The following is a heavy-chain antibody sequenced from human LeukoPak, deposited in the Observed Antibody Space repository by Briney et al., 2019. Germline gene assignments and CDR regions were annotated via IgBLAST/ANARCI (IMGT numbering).Heavy chain of an antibody. V-gene: IGHV4-59*12. CDR3: ARGYCSSTSCYTPYYYYYMDV. J-gene: IGHJ6*03. Sequence: SETLSLTCTVSGGSIRSYYWSWIRQPPGKGLEWIGYIYYSGSTNHNPSLKSRVTISVDTSKNQFSLKLSSVTAADTAVYYCARGYCSSTSCYTPYYYYYMDVWGKGTTVTVSS. D-gene: IGHD2-2*02. CDR2: IYYSGST. CDR1: GGSIRSYY.